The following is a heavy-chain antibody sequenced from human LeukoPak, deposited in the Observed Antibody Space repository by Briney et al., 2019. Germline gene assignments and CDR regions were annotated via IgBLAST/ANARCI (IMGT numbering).Heavy chain of an antibody. D-gene: IGHD6-6*01. Sequence: GGSLRLSCAASGFTFSSYGMHWVRQAPGKGLEWVAFIRYDGSNKYYADSVKGRFTISRDNSKNTLYLQMNSLRAEDTAVYYCARQGRAARNACSYWGQGTLVTVSS. CDR3: ARQGRAARNACSY. CDR1: GFTFSSYG. V-gene: IGHV3-30*02. CDR2: IRYDGSNK. J-gene: IGHJ4*02.